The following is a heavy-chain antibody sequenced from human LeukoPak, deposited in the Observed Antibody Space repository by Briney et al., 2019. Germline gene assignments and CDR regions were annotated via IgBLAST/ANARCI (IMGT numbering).Heavy chain of an antibody. Sequence: XGSLRLSCAASGFTVSTNSISWVRQAPGKGLEWVSVIYNDGRTYYANSVKGRFTISRDNSKNTLFLQMNSLRAEDTAVYFCARVDYGDDYWGQGTLVTVSS. CDR2: IYNDGRT. V-gene: IGHV3-53*01. D-gene: IGHD4-17*01. J-gene: IGHJ4*02. CDR1: GFTVSTNS. CDR3: ARVDYGDDY.